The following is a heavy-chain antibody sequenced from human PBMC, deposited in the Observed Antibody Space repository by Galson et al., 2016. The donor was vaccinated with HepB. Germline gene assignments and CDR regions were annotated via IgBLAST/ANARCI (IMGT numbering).Heavy chain of an antibody. CDR3: ARDGNHGYDMDY. J-gene: IGHJ4*02. CDR1: GFTFSSHW. CDR2: INTDGSST. D-gene: IGHD1-14*01. V-gene: IGHV3-74*01. Sequence: SLRLSCAASGFTFSSHWMHRVRQAPGKGLVWVSRINTDGSSTSYADSVKGRFTISRDNAKNTLYLQMNSLRDEDTAIYFCARDGNHGYDMDYWGQGTLVTVSS.